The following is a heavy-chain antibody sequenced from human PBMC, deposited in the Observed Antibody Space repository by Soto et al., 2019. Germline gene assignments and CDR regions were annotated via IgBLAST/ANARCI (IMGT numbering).Heavy chain of an antibody. Sequence: GGSLRLSCAASGFTFSSYGMHWVRQAPGKGLEGWEVIWYDGSNKYYADSVKGRLTISRDNSKNTLYLQMNSLRAEDTAVYYCARDKEGNMAMVRGALDYWGQGTLVTVSS. CDR3: ARDKEGNMAMVRGALDY. CDR1: GFTFSSYG. V-gene: IGHV3-33*01. J-gene: IGHJ4*02. D-gene: IGHD3-10*01. CDR2: IWYDGSNK.